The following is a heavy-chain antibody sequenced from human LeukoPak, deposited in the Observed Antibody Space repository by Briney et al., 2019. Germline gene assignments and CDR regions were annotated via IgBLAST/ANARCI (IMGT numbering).Heavy chain of an antibody. CDR3: SRINYGGNSGYHFDS. Sequence: PGGSLRLSCEGSGFNFNYYAMSWVRQAPGKWLEWDSTIGGSGYGPSYADSVRGRFSISRDNSNSMVYLQMHSLRVEDTAVYYCSRINYGGNSGYHFDSWGQGTLVTVSS. D-gene: IGHD4-23*01. CDR1: GFNFNYYA. CDR2: IGGSGYGP. V-gene: IGHV3-23*01. J-gene: IGHJ4*02.